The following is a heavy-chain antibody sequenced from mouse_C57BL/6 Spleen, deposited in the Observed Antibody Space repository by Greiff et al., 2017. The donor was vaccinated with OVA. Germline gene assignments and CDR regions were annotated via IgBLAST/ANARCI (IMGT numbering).Heavy chain of an antibody. CDR2: INPSSGYT. CDR3: ARSGLTGLYYYAMDY. D-gene: IGHD4-1*01. Sequence: VKLQESGAELARPGASVKMSCKASGYTFPSYTMHWVKQRPGQGLEWIGYINPSSGYTKYNQKFKDKATLTADKSSSTAYMQLSSLTSEDSAVYYCARSGLTGLYYYAMDYWGQGTSVTVSS. J-gene: IGHJ4*01. V-gene: IGHV1-4*01. CDR1: GYTFPSYT.